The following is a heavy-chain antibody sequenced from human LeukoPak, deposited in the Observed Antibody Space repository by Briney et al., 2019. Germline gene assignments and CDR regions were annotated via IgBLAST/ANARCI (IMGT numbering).Heavy chain of an antibody. CDR1: GFTFSSYS. CDR2: ISSSSSTI. Sequence: GGSLRLSCAASGFTFSSYSMNWVRQAPGKGLEWVSYISSSSSTIYYADSVKGRFTISRDNAKNSLYLQMISLRAEDVALYYCAKGTIFGVAHFDYWGQGTLVTVSS. V-gene: IGHV3-48*04. CDR3: AKGTIFGVAHFDY. J-gene: IGHJ4*02. D-gene: IGHD3-3*01.